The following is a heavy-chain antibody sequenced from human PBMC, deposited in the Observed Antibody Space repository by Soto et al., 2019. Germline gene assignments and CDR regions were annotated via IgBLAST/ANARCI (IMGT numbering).Heavy chain of an antibody. CDR2: INAGNGNT. D-gene: IGHD6-6*01. V-gene: IGHV1-3*01. CDR3: ARDLLPLKAARDY. CDR1: GYTFTSYA. J-gene: IGHJ4*02. Sequence: ASVKVSCKASGYTFTSYAMHWVRQAPGQRLEWMGWINAGNGNTKYSQKFQGRVTITRDTSASTAYMELSSLRSEDTAVYYCARDLLPLKAARDYWGQGTLVTVSS.